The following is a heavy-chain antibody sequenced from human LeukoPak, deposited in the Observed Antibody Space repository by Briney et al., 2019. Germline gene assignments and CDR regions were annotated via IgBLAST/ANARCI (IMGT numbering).Heavy chain of an antibody. V-gene: IGHV3-48*03. J-gene: IGHJ4*02. Sequence: PGGSLRLSCAASGFTFSSYEMNWVRQAPGKGLEWVSYISSSGSTIYYADPVKGRFTISRDNAKNSLYLQMNSLRAEDTAVYYCAKQQGSYNVFDYWGQGTLVTVSS. CDR3: AKQQGSYNVFDY. D-gene: IGHD1-26*01. CDR2: ISSSGSTI. CDR1: GFTFSSYE.